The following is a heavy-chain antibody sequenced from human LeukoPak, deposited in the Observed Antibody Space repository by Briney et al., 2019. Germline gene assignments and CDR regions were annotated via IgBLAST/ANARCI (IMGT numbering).Heavy chain of an antibody. V-gene: IGHV4-61*01. D-gene: IGHD5-12*01. CDR2: IYYSGST. CDR3: ATGGEWLRGYYFDY. J-gene: IGHJ4*02. Sequence: PSETLSLTCTVSGGSVSSGSYYWSWIRHPPGKGLAWIGYIYYSGSTNYNPSLKSRVTISVDTSKNQFSLKLSSVTAADTAVYYCATGGEWLRGYYFDYWGQGTLVTVSS. CDR1: GGSVSSGSYY.